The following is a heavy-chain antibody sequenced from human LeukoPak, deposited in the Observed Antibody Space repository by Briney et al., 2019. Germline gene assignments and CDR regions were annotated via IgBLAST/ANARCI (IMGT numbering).Heavy chain of an antibody. J-gene: IGHJ3*02. CDR3: ARGPDAFDI. V-gene: IGHV1-8*02. CDR1: GGTFSSYA. CDR2: MNPNSGNT. Sequence: ASVKVSCKASGGTFSSYAINWVRQATGQGLEWMGWMNPNSGNTGYAQKFQGRVTMTRNTSISTAYMELSSLRSEDTAVYYCARGPDAFDIWGQGTMVTVSS.